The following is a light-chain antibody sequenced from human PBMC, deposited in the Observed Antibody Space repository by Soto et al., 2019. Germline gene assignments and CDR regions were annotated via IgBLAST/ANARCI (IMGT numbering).Light chain of an antibody. Sequence: EIVLTQSPGTLSLSPGARATLSCRASQSVSRNFLVWYQQKPGQAPRLLIYGASSRATGIPDRFSGSGSGTDFTLSISRLEPEDFATYYCQQYNNYPWTFGQGTKVEIK. CDR1: QSVSRNF. CDR3: QQYNNYPWT. V-gene: IGKV3-20*01. CDR2: GAS. J-gene: IGKJ1*01.